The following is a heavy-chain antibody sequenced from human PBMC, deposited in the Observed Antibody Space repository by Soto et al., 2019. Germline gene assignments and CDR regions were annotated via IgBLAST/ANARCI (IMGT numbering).Heavy chain of an antibody. CDR2: ILYSGTT. Sequence: QLQLQESGPGLLRPSETLSLTCNVAGGAISSSSYFWAWVRQPPGKTLEWIGHILYSGTTHYNETLKSRGTISVDTSNNQFSLRPNSVTPADKAVYYCARGGGYSGVLFGYWGQGTLVPVSS. J-gene: IGHJ4*02. CDR1: GGAISSSSYF. D-gene: IGHD4-17*01. CDR3: ARGGGYSGVLFGY. V-gene: IGHV4-39*01.